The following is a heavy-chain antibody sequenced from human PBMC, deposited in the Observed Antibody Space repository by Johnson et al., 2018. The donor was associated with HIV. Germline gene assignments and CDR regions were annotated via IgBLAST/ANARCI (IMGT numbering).Heavy chain of an antibody. CDR3: ARSDITLVRGGAFDI. CDR2: IWYDGSNQ. V-gene: IGHV3-33*01. CDR1: GFTFSSYG. Sequence: QVQVVESGGGVVQPGRSLRLSCAASGFTFSSYGMHWVRQAPGKGLEWVANIWYDGSNQYYADSVKGRFTISRDNSTNTLYLQMNSLRAEDTAVFYCARSDITLVRGGAFDIWGQGTVVTVSS. J-gene: IGHJ3*02. D-gene: IGHD3-10*01.